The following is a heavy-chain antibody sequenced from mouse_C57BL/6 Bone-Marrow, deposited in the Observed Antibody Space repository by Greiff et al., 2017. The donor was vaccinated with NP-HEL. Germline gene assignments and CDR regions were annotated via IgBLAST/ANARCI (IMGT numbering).Heavy chain of an antibody. D-gene: IGHD1-1*01. CDR1: GYTFTDYY. Sequence: EVQLQQSGPELVKPGASVKISCKASGYTFTDYYMNWVKQSHGKSLEWIGDINPNNGGTSYNQKFKGKATLTVVKSSSTAYMELRSLTSEDSAVYYCARMPGSSYYFDYWGQGTTLTVSS. CDR2: INPNNGGT. J-gene: IGHJ2*01. CDR3: ARMPGSSYYFDY. V-gene: IGHV1-26*01.